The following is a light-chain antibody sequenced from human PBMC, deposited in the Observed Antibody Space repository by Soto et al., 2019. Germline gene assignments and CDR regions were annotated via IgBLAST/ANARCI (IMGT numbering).Light chain of an antibody. CDR1: QSLLLSNGYNY. Sequence: DIVVTPSPLSLPVTPGEPASISCRSSQSLLLSNGYNYLDWYLQRPGQSPQLLIYLGSNRASGVPDRFSGSGSGTDFTLKISRVEAEDVGVYYCMQALQTPLSITFGQGTRL. V-gene: IGKV2-28*01. J-gene: IGKJ5*01. CDR3: MQALQTPLSIT. CDR2: LGS.